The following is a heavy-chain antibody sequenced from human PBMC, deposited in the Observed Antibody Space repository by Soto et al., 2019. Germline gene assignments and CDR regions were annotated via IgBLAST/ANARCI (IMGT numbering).Heavy chain of an antibody. J-gene: IGHJ4*02. CDR1: GFTFSSYG. CDR3: AKTRGTPYGDYGGDLFTLDY. V-gene: IGHV3-30*18. CDR2: ISYDGSNK. Sequence: GGSLRLSCAASGFTFSSYGMHWVRQAPGKGLEWVAVISYDGSNKYYADSVKGRFTISRDNSKNTLYLQMNSLRAEDTAVYYCAKTRGTPYGDYGGDLFTLDYWGQGTLVTVSS. D-gene: IGHD4-17*01.